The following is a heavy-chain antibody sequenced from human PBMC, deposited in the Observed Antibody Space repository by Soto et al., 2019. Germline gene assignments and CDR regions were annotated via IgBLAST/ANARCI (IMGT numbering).Heavy chain of an antibody. CDR3: ARGPPRYCSGGSCYSAFDY. CDR1: GFTFSSYA. J-gene: IGHJ4*02. D-gene: IGHD2-15*01. Sequence: QVQLVESGGGVVQPGRSLRLSCAASGFTFSSYAMHWVRQAPGKGLEWVAVISYDGSNKYYADSVKGRFTISRDKSKNTLYLQMNSLRAEDTAVYYCARGPPRYCSGGSCYSAFDYWGQGTLVTVSS. CDR2: ISYDGSNK. V-gene: IGHV3-30-3*01.